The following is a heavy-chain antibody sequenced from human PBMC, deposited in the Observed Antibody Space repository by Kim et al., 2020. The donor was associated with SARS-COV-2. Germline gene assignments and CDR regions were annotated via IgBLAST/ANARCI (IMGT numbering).Heavy chain of an antibody. J-gene: IGHJ6*02. D-gene: IGHD4-17*01. CDR2: ISSSSTFK. CDR3: AREWGRHDYGDYRDLGYNGMDV. CDR1: GFIFSSYS. Sequence: GGSLRLSCAASGFIFSSYSMNWVRQAPGKGLEWVSSISSSSTFKYYADSVKGRFTISRDNAKNSLYLQMNSLGAEDTAVYYCAREWGRHDYGDYRDLGYNGMDVWGQGTTVTVSS. V-gene: IGHV3-21*01.